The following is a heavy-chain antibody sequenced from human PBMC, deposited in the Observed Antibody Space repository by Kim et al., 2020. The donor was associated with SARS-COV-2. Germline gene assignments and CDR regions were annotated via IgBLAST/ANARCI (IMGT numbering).Heavy chain of an antibody. CDR2: INHSGST. CDR3: ASRRTPSRVYNAFDI. CDR1: GGSFSGYY. V-gene: IGHV4-34*01. J-gene: IGHJ3*02. D-gene: IGHD5-12*01. Sequence: SETLSLTCAVYGGSFSGYYWSWIRQPPGKGLEWIGEINHSGSTNYNPSLKSRVTISVDTSKNQFSLKLSSVTAADTAVYYCASRRTPSRVYNAFDIWGQGTMVTVSS.